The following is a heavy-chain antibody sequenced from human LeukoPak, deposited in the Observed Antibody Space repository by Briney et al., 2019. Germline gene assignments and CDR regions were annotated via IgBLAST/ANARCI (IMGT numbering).Heavy chain of an antibody. V-gene: IGHV1-46*01. Sequence: GASVKVSCKASGYTFTSYYMHWVRQAPGQGLEWMGIINPSGGSTSYAQKFQGRVTMTRGTSTSTVYMELSSLRSEDTAVYYCARVITIFGVASPAFDIWGQGTMVTVSS. CDR1: GYTFTSYY. D-gene: IGHD3-3*01. CDR3: ARVITIFGVASPAFDI. J-gene: IGHJ3*02. CDR2: INPSGGST.